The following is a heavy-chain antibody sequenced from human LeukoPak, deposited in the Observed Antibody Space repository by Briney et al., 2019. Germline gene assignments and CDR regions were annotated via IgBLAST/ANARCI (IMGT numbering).Heavy chain of an antibody. V-gene: IGHV7-4-1*02. Sequence: GASVKVSCKASGGTFSSYGINWVRQAPGQGLEWMGWINTNTGNPTYAQGFTGRFVFSLDTSVSTAYLQISSLKAEDTAVYYCARDGGGDGYNSLDYWGQGTLVTVSS. J-gene: IGHJ4*02. CDR2: INTNTGNP. D-gene: IGHD5-24*01. CDR1: GGTFSSYG. CDR3: ARDGGGDGYNSLDY.